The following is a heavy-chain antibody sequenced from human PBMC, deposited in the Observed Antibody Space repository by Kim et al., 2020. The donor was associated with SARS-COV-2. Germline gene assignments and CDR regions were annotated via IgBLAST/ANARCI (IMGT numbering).Heavy chain of an antibody. CDR1: GFTFDDYA. CDR3: AKDINPIAVAGTKWD. CDR2: ISGDGGST. Sequence: GGSLRLSCAASGFTFDDYAMHWVRQAPGKGLEWVSLISGDGGSTYYTDSVKGRFTISRDNSKNSLYLQMNSLRTEDTALYYCAKDINPIAVAGTKWDWGQGTLVTVPS. V-gene: IGHV3-43*02. D-gene: IGHD6-19*01. J-gene: IGHJ4*02.